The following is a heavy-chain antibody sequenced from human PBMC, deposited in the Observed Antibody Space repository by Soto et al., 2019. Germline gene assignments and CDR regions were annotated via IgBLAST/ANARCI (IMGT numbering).Heavy chain of an antibody. J-gene: IGHJ5*02. CDR3: AGRTGWYWFDP. Sequence: SETLSLTCTVSGGSTSSYYWSWIRQPPGKGLEWIASIHYSGRTNYNPSLKSRVTVSVDTSKNQFSLKLNSVTAADTAVYYCAGRTGWYWFDPWGQGTLVTVSS. CDR2: IHYSGRT. CDR1: GGSTSSYY. D-gene: IGHD1-1*01. V-gene: IGHV4-59*08.